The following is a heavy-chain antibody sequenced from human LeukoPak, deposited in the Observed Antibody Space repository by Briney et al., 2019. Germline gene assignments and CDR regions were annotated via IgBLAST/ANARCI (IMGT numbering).Heavy chain of an antibody. V-gene: IGHV1-2*02. J-gene: IGHJ4*02. CDR1: GYTFTGYY. CDR3: ARDYRPTDCSGGDCPYYYFDY. Sequence: ASVKVSCKASGYTFTGYYMHWVRQAPGQGLEWMGWINTKSGGTKYAQKFQGRVTMTRDTSISTIYVDLSSLTSDDTAVYYCARDYRPTDCSGGDCPYYYFDYWGQGTLVTVSS. D-gene: IGHD2-21*02. CDR2: INTKSGGT.